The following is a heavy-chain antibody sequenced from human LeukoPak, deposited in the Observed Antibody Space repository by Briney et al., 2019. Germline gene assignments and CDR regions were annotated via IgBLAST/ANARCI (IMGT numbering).Heavy chain of an antibody. CDR1: GFTFSRDW. J-gene: IGHJ4*02. D-gene: IGHD2-8*02. Sequence: GGSLRLSCVASGFTFSRDWMSWVRQAPGKGLEWVASVKQDGIETQYVDSVKGRFTISRDNAKNSVYLQTNSLRVEDTAVYYCARDGTGFDYWGQGTLVTASS. CDR2: VKQDGIET. CDR3: ARDGTGFDY. V-gene: IGHV3-7*01.